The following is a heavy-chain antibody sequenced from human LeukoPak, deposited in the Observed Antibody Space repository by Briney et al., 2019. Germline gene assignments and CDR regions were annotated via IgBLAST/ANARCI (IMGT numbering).Heavy chain of an antibody. J-gene: IGHJ4*02. CDR2: ISGRGASK. CDR3: AKGVVVAPDVTPFDY. Sequence: GGSLRLSCAASGFTFSSYGMHWVRQAPGKGLEWVSGISGRGASKYYADSVKGRFTISRDNSKNTLYLQMNSLRAEDTAVYYCAKGVVVAPDVTPFDYWGQGTLVTVSS. V-gene: IGHV3-23*01. CDR1: GFTFSSYG. D-gene: IGHD2-2*01.